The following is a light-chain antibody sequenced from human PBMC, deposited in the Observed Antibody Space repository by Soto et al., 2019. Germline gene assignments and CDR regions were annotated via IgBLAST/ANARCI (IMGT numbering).Light chain of an antibody. CDR2: DAT. CDR3: QQYSSSPRT. V-gene: IGKV3-20*01. J-gene: IGKJ1*01. Sequence: EIQLTQSPATLSLSVGDRATLSCRASQSVSSNYLAWYQQKPGKVPRLLIYDATTRATGIPDRFSGSGSGTDFTLTISRLEPEDFAVYYCQQYSSSPRTFGQGTKVDIK. CDR1: QSVSSNY.